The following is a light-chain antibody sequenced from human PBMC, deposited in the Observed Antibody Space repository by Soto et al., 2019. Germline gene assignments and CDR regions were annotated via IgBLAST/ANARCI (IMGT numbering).Light chain of an antibody. CDR3: SSYTGSSIYV. CDR2: EVS. V-gene: IGLV2-14*01. Sequence: QSALTQPASVSGSPGQSITISCTGTSSDVGGYKYVSWYQQHPGKAPKLLIYEVSNRPSGVSNRFSGSKSGNTASLTISGLQAEDEADYYCSSYTGSSIYVVGTGTKVTVL. CDR1: SSDVGGYKY. J-gene: IGLJ1*01.